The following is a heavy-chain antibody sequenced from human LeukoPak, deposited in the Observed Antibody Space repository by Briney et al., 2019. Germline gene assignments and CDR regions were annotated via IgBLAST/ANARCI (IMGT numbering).Heavy chain of an antibody. Sequence: GGSLRLSCAASGFTFGSYAMSCVRQAPGKGLEWVSAISGSGGSTYYADSVKGRFTISRDNSKNTLYLQMNSLRAEDTAVYYCARDLAGYDSSGYGYWGQGTLVTVSS. V-gene: IGHV3-23*01. D-gene: IGHD3-22*01. J-gene: IGHJ4*02. CDR2: ISGSGGST. CDR1: GFTFGSYA. CDR3: ARDLAGYDSSGYGY.